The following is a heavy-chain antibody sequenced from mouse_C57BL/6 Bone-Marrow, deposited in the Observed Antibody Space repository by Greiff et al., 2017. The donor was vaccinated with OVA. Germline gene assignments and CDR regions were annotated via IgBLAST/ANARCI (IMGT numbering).Heavy chain of an antibody. J-gene: IGHJ1*03. D-gene: IGHD1-1*01. CDR2: IHPNSGST. CDR1: GYTFTSYW. CDR3: ARRVGSSLLHWYFDV. V-gene: IGHV1-64*01. Sequence: QVQLQQPGAELVKPGASVKLSCKASGYTFTSYWMHWVKQRPGQGLEWIGMIHPNSGSTNYNEKFKSKATLPVDKSSSTAYMQLSSLTSEDSAVYYCARRVGSSLLHWYFDVWGTGTTVTVSS.